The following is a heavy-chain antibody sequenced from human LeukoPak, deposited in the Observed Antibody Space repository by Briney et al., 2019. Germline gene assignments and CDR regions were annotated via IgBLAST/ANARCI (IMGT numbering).Heavy chain of an antibody. CDR2: IYDSGST. J-gene: IGHJ4*02. Sequence: TASETLSLTCTVSGGSISSYYWSWIRQPPGKGLEWIGNIYDSGSTNYNPSLESRVTISLDTSKNQFSLKLSSVTAADTAVYYCVRRRYDSSGYYHFDYWGQGTLVTVSS. D-gene: IGHD3-22*01. CDR1: GGSISSYY. V-gene: IGHV4-59*01. CDR3: VRRRYDSSGYYHFDY.